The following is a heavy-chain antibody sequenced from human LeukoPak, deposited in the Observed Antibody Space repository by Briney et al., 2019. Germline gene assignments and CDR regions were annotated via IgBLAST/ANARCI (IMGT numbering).Heavy chain of an antibody. CDR3: ARGIQLSLRYFDWFSSDYYYYYMDV. Sequence: GASVKVSCKASGYTFTGYYMHWVRQAPGQGLEWMGWINPNSGGTNYAQKFQGRVTMTRDTSISTAYMELGRLRSDDTAVYYCARGIQLSLRYFDWFSSDYYYYYMDVWGKGTTVTVSS. D-gene: IGHD3-9*01. CDR1: GYTFTGYY. CDR2: INPNSGGT. J-gene: IGHJ6*03. V-gene: IGHV1-2*02.